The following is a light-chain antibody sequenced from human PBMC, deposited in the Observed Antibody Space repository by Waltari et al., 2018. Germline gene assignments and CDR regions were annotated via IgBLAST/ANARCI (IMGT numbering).Light chain of an antibody. CDR3: SSYTRTTTLYV. Sequence: QSALTQPASVSGSPGQSITISCTGTSSDVGSYNYVSWYQQHPGKAPKLLIFEVTDRPSGLSNRFSGSKSGNTASLTISGLQAEDEADYYCSSYTRTTTLYVFGTGTKVTVL. CDR2: EVT. J-gene: IGLJ1*01. V-gene: IGLV2-14*03. CDR1: SSDVGSYNY.